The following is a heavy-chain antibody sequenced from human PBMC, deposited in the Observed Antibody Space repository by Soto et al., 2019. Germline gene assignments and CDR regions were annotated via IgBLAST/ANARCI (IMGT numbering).Heavy chain of an antibody. CDR1: GFTFSSYG. Sequence: QVQLVESGGGVVQPGRSLRLSCAASGFTFSSYGMHWVRQAPGKGLEWVAVIWYDGSNKYYADSVKGRFTISRDKSKNTLYLQMNSLRAEDTAVYYCARASHDYGDDGRPNYGMDVWGQGTTVTVSS. CDR3: ARASHDYGDDGRPNYGMDV. D-gene: IGHD4-17*01. V-gene: IGHV3-33*01. J-gene: IGHJ6*02. CDR2: IWYDGSNK.